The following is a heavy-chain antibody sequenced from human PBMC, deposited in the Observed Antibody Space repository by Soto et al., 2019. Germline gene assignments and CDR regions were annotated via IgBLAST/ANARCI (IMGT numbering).Heavy chain of an antibody. V-gene: IGHV4-4*02. CDR3: ASGIAVAGINYYYYGMDV. CDR2: IYHSGST. D-gene: IGHD6-19*01. Sequence: SETLSLTCAVSGGSISSSNWWSWVRQPPGKGLEWIGEIYHSGSTNYNPSLKSRVTISVDKSKNQFSLKLSSVTAADTAVYYCASGIAVAGINYYYYGMDVCGQGTTVTVSS. CDR1: GGSISSSNW. J-gene: IGHJ6*02.